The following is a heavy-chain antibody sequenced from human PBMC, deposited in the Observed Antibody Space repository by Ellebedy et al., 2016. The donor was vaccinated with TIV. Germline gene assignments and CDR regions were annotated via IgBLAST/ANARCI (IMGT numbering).Heavy chain of an antibody. V-gene: IGHV1-8*01. D-gene: IGHD2-21*01. CDR2: MNPNSGHT. Sequence: AASVKVSCKASGFTFTKSAMQWVRQATGQGLEWMGWMNPNSGHTGYAQKFQGRVTMTRNTSIRTAYMELSRLRSEDTAVYYCARGFVTFDSWGQGTLVTVSS. J-gene: IGHJ5*01. CDR3: ARGFVTFDS. CDR1: GFTFTKSA.